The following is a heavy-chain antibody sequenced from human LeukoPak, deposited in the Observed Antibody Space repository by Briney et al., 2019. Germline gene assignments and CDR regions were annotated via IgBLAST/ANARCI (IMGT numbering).Heavy chain of an antibody. CDR1: GFIVSNNY. CDR3: ASYYGDSLFDS. Sequence: QPGGSLRLSCAASGFIVSNNYMSWVRHAPGKGLEWVSTVSSGGSTYYADSVKGRFTISRDNSKNTLYLQVNSLRAEDTAVYYCASYYGDSLFDSWGQGTLVTVSS. D-gene: IGHD4-17*01. CDR2: VSSGGST. J-gene: IGHJ4*02. V-gene: IGHV3-66*01.